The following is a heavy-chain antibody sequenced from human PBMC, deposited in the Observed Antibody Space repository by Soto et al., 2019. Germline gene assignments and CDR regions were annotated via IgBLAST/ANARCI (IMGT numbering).Heavy chain of an antibody. CDR2: ISGSGGST. D-gene: IGHD2-8*02. J-gene: IGHJ6*02. V-gene: IGHV3-23*01. Sequence: GGSLRLSCAASGCTFSSYAMSWVRQAPGKGLEWVSAISGSGGSTYYADSVKGRFTISRDNSKNTLYLQMNSLRAEDTAVYYCAKDSGTGHYYHYCMAVWGQGTTVTVSS. CDR3: AKDSGTGHYYHYCMAV. CDR1: GCTFSSYA.